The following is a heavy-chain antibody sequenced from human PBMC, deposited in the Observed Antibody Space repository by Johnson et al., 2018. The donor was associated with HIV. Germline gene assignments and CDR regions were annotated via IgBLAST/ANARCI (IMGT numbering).Heavy chain of an antibody. V-gene: IGHV3-66*01. CDR2: IYSGGST. D-gene: IGHD2-15*01. CDR1: GFTVSSNY. J-gene: IGHJ3*01. Sequence: VQLVESGGGLVKPGVSLRLSCAASGFTVSSNYMSWVRQAPGKELEWVSVIYSGGSTYYADSVKGRFTILRDNSKSTLYMNRLRAEDTAWYYCARVHEGVGACDFWGQGTMFTVSS. CDR3: ARVHEGVGACDF.